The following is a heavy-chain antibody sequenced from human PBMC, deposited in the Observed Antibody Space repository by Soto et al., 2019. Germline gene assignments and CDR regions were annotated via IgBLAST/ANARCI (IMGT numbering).Heavy chain of an antibody. D-gene: IGHD6-13*01. J-gene: IGHJ6*02. CDR2: INPSGGST. Sequence: GASVKVSCKASGYTFTSYYMHWVRQAPGQGLEWMGIINPSGGSTSYAHKFQGRVTMTRDTSTSTVYMELSSLRSEDTAVYYCARDPPPGYSSSWYADYYYYGMDVWGQGTTVTVSS. V-gene: IGHV1-46*01. CDR1: GYTFTSYY. CDR3: ARDPPPGYSSSWYADYYYYGMDV.